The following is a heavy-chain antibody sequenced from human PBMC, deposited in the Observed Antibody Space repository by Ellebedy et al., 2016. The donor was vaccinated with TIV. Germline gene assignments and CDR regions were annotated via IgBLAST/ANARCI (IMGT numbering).Heavy chain of an antibody. V-gene: IGHV3-23*01. CDR3: AKDRALGYCTGGSCNTK. D-gene: IGHD2-15*01. CDR2: ISDSGGNT. Sequence: GESLKISCVASGFAFSSYAMNWVRQAPGKGLEWVSLISDSGGNTYYADSVKGRFTISRDNSENTVFLQMNSLRAEDTAVYYCAKDRALGYCTGGSCNTKWGKGTLVTVSS. J-gene: IGHJ4*02. CDR1: GFAFSSYA.